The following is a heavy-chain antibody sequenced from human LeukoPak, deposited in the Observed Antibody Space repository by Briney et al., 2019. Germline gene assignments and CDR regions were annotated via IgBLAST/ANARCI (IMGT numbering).Heavy chain of an antibody. V-gene: IGHV4-59*02. CDR1: GGSVSDYY. J-gene: IGHJ4*02. CDR2: IYHTGST. D-gene: IGHD7-27*01. Sequence: SETLSLTCTISGGSVSDYYWSWIRQSPGKGLEWIGYIYHTGSTSYSPSLKSRVTISADTSQNQFSLKLSSVTAADTAVYYCASRKLGNDYWGQGTLVTVST. CDR3: ASRKLGNDY.